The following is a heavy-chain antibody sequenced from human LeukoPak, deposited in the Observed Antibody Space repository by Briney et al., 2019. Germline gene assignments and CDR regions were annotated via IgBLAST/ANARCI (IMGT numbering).Heavy chain of an antibody. D-gene: IGHD7-27*01. J-gene: IGHJ5*02. Sequence: SETLSLTCIVSGYSISSGYYWGWIRQPPGKGLEWIVNIHHSGSTYYNPSLKSRVTISVDTSKNQFSLKLSSVTAADTAVYYCASSWGQWFDPWGQGTLVTVSS. CDR2: IHHSGST. V-gene: IGHV4-38-2*02. CDR1: GYSISSGYY. CDR3: ASSWGQWFDP.